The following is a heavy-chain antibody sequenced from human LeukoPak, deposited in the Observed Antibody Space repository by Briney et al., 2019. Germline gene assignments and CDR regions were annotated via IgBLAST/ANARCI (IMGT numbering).Heavy chain of an antibody. V-gene: IGHV1-18*01. D-gene: IGHD6-19*01. CDR1: GGTFSSYA. CDR3: ARDIRWLANYYYYGMDV. Sequence: ASAKVSCKASGGTFSSYAISWVRQAPGQGLEWMGWISAYNGNTNYAQKLQGRVTMTTDTSTSTAYMELRSLRSDDTAVYYCARDIRWLANYYYYGMDVWGQGTTVTVSS. J-gene: IGHJ6*02. CDR2: ISAYNGNT.